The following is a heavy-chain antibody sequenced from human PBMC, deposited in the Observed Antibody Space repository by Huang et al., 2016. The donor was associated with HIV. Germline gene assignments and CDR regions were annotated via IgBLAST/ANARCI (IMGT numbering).Heavy chain of an antibody. Sequence: QVQLQESGPGLVKPSETLSLTCTVSGGSVSSGRYYWSWIRQPPGKGLEWIGYIYYSGSTNYNPSLNGRVTISVDTSKNQFSLKLSSVTAADTAVYYCARDSGDGRSFDIWGQGTMVTVSS. D-gene: IGHD1-26*01. V-gene: IGHV4-61*01. J-gene: IGHJ3*02. CDR3: ARDSGDGRSFDI. CDR2: IYYSGST. CDR1: GGSVSSGRYY.